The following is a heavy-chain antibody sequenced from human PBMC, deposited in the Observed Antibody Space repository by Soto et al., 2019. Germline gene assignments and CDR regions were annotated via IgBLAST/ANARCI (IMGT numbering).Heavy chain of an antibody. V-gene: IGHV3-33*01. CDR1: GFTFSSYG. D-gene: IGHD6-13*01. Sequence: QVQLVESGGGVVQPGRSLRLSCAASGFTFSSYGMHWVRQAPGKGLEWVAVIWYDGSNKYYADSVKGRFTISRDNSKNTLYLKMNSLRAEDTAGYYCAREGFGIAAAGDYYCYGMDVWGQGTTVTVSS. CDR3: AREGFGIAAAGDYYCYGMDV. CDR2: IWYDGSNK. J-gene: IGHJ6*02.